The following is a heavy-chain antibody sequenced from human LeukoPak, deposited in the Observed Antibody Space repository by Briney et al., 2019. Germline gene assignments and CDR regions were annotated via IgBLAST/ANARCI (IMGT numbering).Heavy chain of an antibody. Sequence: SETLFLTCTVSGGSISSHYWSWIRQPPGKGLEWIGYIHYSGSTNYNPSLKSRVTISVDTSKNQFSLKLSSVTAADTAVYYCARVGGLFGELTGLDYWGQGTLVTVSS. V-gene: IGHV4-59*11. CDR2: IHYSGST. CDR1: GGSISSHY. CDR3: ARVGGLFGELTGLDY. D-gene: IGHD3-10*02. J-gene: IGHJ4*02.